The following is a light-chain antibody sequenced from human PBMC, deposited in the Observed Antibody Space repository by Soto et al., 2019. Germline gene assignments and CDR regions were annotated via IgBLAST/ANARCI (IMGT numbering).Light chain of an antibody. CDR2: SNN. CDR1: SSNIGSNT. Sequence: QPVLTQPPSASGTPGQRVTISCSGGSSNIGSNTVNWYHQLPGTAPKLLIYSNNQRPSGVPDRFSGSKSGTSASLVISGLQSEDEADYYCAAWDDSLNGWVFGGGTKLTVL. V-gene: IGLV1-44*01. CDR3: AAWDDSLNGWV. J-gene: IGLJ3*02.